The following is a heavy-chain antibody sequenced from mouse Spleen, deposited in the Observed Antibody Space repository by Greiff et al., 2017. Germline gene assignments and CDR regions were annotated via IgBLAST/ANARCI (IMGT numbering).Heavy chain of an antibody. CDR1: GYTFTSYW. CDR3: ARGDGYYGFAY. D-gene: IGHD2-3*01. V-gene: IGHV1-59*01. J-gene: IGHJ3*01. CDR2: IDPSDSYT. Sequence: QVHVKQPGAELVRPGTSVKLSCKASGYTFTSYWMHWVKQRPGQGLEWIGVIDPSDSYTNYNQKFKGKATLTVDTSSSTAYMQLSSLTSEDSAVYYCARGDGYYGFAYWGQGTLVTVSA.